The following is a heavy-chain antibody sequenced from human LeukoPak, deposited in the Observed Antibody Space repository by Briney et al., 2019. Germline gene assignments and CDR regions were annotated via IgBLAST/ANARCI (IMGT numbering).Heavy chain of an antibody. Sequence: GGSLRLSCAASGLTFSLYWMQSVRQGPGKGLMWVSRINEDGSTTDYADSVKGRFTMFRDNAKGKVFLEMRGLTVEDTPIYFCVRERIYYSDLAYKERENFDPSGRGTLVTVSS. CDR2: INEDGSTT. D-gene: IGHD1-26*01. CDR3: VRERIYYSDLAYKERENFDP. J-gene: IGHJ5*02. V-gene: IGHV3-74*01. CDR1: GLTFSLYW.